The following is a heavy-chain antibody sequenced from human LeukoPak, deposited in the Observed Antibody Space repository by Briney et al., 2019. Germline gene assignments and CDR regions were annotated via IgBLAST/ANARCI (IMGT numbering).Heavy chain of an antibody. CDR2: IYYSGST. CDR3: ARSPLTYYYGSGSYGYFDY. J-gene: IGHJ4*02. V-gene: IGHV4-59*08. Sequence: SETLSLTCTVSGGSISDYFWSWIRQPPGKGLEWIGYIYYSGSTNYNPSLESRVTISVDTSKNQFSLKLSSVTAADTAVYYCARSPLTYYYGSGSYGYFDYWGQGTLVTVSS. CDR1: GGSISDYF. D-gene: IGHD3-10*01.